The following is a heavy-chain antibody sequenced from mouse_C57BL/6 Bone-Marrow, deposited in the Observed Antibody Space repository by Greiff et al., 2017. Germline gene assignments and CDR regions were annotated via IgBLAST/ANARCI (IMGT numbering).Heavy chain of an antibody. Sequence: QVQLQQSGAELVRPGTSVKVSCKASGYAFTNYLIEWVKQRPGQGLEWIGVINPGSGGTNYNEKFKGKATLTADKSSSTAYMQLSSLTSEYSAVYFCARDGSSPYWYFDGWGTGTTGTVSS. CDR3: ARDGSSPYWYFDG. CDR1: GYAFTNYL. CDR2: INPGSGGT. D-gene: IGHD1-1*01. V-gene: IGHV1-54*01. J-gene: IGHJ1*03.